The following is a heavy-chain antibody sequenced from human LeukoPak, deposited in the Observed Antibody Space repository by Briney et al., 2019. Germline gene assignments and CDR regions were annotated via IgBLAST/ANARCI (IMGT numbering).Heavy chain of an antibody. J-gene: IGHJ3*02. CDR3: AKVGVVVVANAFDI. CDR2: ISGSGGST. Sequence: GGSLRLSCAASGFMFRNYAMSWVRQAPGKGLEWVSAISGSGGSTYYADSVKGRFTISRDNSKNTLYLQMNSLRAEDTAVYYCAKVGVVVVANAFDIWGQGTMVTVSS. D-gene: IGHD2-15*01. V-gene: IGHV3-23*01. CDR1: GFMFRNYA.